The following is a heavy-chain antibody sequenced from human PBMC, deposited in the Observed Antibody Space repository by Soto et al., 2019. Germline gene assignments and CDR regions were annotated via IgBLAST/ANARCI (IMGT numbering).Heavy chain of an antibody. Sequence: GGSLRLSCAASGFTFSSYSMNWVRQAPGKGLEWVSYISSSSTIYYADSVKGRFTISRDNAKNSLYLQMNSLRDEDTAVYYCARGINYDSSDAIRGYYYYYYGMDVWGQGTTVTVSS. CDR1: GFTFSSYS. D-gene: IGHD3-22*01. CDR3: ARGINYDSSDAIRGYYYYYYGMDV. V-gene: IGHV3-48*02. CDR2: ISSSSTI. J-gene: IGHJ6*02.